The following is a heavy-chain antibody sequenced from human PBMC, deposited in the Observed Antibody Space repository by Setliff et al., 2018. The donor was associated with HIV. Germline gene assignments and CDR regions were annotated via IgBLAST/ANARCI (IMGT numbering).Heavy chain of an antibody. J-gene: IGHJ6*03. CDR3: ARADSRRGAGYQYMDV. CDR2: IFRGVTT. D-gene: IGHD4-4*01. V-gene: IGHV4-38-2*01. CDR1: GYPIIEAYY. Sequence: KPSETLSLTCAVSGYPIIEAYYWLWIRQSPTKGLEYIGIIFRGVTTYYNPSLRSRVALSMDTSKNQFSLRLSSVTAADTAIYYCARADSRRGAGYQYMDVWGNGTTVTVSS.